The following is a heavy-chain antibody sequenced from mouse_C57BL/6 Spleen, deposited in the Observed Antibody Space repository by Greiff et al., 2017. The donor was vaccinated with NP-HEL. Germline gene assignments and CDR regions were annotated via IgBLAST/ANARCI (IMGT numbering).Heavy chain of an antibody. CDR3: ARYDWSWFAY. J-gene: IGHJ3*01. D-gene: IGHD2-13*01. V-gene: IGHV1-18*01. CDR1: GYTFTDYN. Sequence: EVQLQQSGPELVKPGASVKIPCKASGYTFTDYNMDWVKQSHGKSLEWIGDINPNNGGTIYNQKFKGKATLTVDKSSSTAYMELRSRTSEDTAVYYCARYDWSWFAYWGQGTLVTVSA. CDR2: INPNNGGT.